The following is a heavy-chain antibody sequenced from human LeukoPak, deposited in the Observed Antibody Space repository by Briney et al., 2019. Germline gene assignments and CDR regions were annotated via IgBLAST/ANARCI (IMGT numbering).Heavy chain of an antibody. CDR2: IRNRPKSYTT. CDR3: SISYVPGKDAYFDL. CDR1: GFTFTDHY. V-gene: IGHV3-72*01. Sequence: GGSLRLSCATSGFTFTDHYMDWVRQAPGKGLDWVARIRNRPKSYTTEYAASVKGRFTISRDAKSSLFLQMSGLRTEDTAMYYCSISYVPGKDAYFDLRGQGTLVTVSS. D-gene: IGHD3-10*02. J-gene: IGHJ5*02.